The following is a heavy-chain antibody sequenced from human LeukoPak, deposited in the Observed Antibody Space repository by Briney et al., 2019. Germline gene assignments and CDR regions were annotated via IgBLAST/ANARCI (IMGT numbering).Heavy chain of an antibody. CDR2: ISSSGKTI. CDR1: VFTFSSYE. D-gene: IGHD6-13*01. CDR3: ATTSIAAAVPGCFDY. J-gene: IGHJ4*02. V-gene: IGHV3-48*03. Sequence: GGSLRLSCEASVFTFSSYEMNWVRQAPGKGLEWVSYISSSGKTIYYADSTKGRFTVSRDNAKNSLYLQMNSLRAEDTAVYYCATTSIAAAVPGCFDYWGQGTLVTVFS.